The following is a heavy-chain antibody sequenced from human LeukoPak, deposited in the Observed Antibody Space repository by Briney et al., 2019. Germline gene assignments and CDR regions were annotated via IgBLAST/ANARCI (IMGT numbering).Heavy chain of an antibody. CDR3: ARDGVFSFAY. CDR2: ISSGSSTI. V-gene: IGHV3-48*01. J-gene: IGHJ4*02. CDR1: GFTFSTYS. D-gene: IGHD3-3*01. Sequence: PGGSLRLSCEASGFTFSTYSMNWVRQAPGKGLEWVSSISSGSSTIYYADSVKGRFTISRDNAKNSLYLQMSSLRAEDTAVYYCARDGVFSFAYWGQGTLVTVSS.